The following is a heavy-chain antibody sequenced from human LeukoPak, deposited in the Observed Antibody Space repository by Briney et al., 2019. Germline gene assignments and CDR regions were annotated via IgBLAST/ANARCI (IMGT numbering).Heavy chain of an antibody. D-gene: IGHD2-2*01. Sequence: HPGGSLRLSCAASGFPFSSYGMHWVRQAPGKGQEWVAFIRYDGSNKYYADSVKGRFTISRDNSKNTLYLQMNSLRAEDTAVYYCEKDIVVVPAAIILSVAFDIWGQGTMVTVSS. CDR1: GFPFSSYG. CDR2: IRYDGSNK. V-gene: IGHV3-30*02. J-gene: IGHJ3*02. CDR3: EKDIVVVPAAIILSVAFDI.